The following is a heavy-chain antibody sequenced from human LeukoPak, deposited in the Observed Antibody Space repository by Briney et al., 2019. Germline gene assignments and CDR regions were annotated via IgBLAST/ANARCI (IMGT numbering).Heavy chain of an antibody. CDR3: ARGATWNDVNY. V-gene: IGHV3-74*01. J-gene: IGHJ4*02. CDR1: GFTFSSYW. CDR2: INSDGSST. Sequence: HPGGSLRLSCAASGFTFSSYWMHWVRQAPGKGLVGVSRINSDGSSTSYADSVKGRFTISRDNAKNTLYLQMNSLRAEDTAVYYCARGATWNDVNYWGQGTLVTVSS. D-gene: IGHD1-1*01.